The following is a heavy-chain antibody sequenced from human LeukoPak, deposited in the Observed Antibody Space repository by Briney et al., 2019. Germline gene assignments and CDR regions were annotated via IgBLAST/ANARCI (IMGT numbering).Heavy chain of an antibody. D-gene: IGHD1-26*01. CDR2: ISGSGDNT. V-gene: IGHV3-23*01. Sequence: PGGSLRLSCAASGFTFSSYAMNWVRQAPGKGLEWISSISGSGDNTYYADSVKGRFTISRDNSKNTLYVQMNSLRAEDTAVYYCAKDRGWELKLFDYWGQGTLVTVSS. CDR3: AKDRGWELKLFDY. J-gene: IGHJ4*02. CDR1: GFTFSSYA.